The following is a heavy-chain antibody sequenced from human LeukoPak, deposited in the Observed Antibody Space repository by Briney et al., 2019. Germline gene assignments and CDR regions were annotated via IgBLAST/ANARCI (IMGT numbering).Heavy chain of an antibody. Sequence: PSETLSLTCTVSGYSISSGYYWGWIRQPPGKGLEWIGSIYHSGSTYYNPSLKSRVTISVDTSKNQFSLKLSSVTAADTAVYYCARAVATIPFYYNYWGQGTLVTVSS. CDR2: IYHSGST. D-gene: IGHD5-12*01. CDR3: ARAVATIPFYYNY. CDR1: GYSISSGYY. V-gene: IGHV4-38-2*02. J-gene: IGHJ4*02.